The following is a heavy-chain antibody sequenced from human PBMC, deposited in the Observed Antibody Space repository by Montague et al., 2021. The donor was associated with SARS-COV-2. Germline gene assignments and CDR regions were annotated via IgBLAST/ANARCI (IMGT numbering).Heavy chain of an antibody. Sequence: CAISGDSVSSNSATWNWVRQAPSRGRAWLGRTYYRSKWYNDYAVSVRGRVTINPDTSKNQFSLQLNSVTPEDTAIYYCTSGREGNYNVMDVWGQGTTVTVSS. CDR2: TYYRSKWYN. CDR1: GDSVSSNSAT. J-gene: IGHJ6*02. D-gene: IGHD1-1*01. CDR3: TSGREGNYNVMDV. V-gene: IGHV6-1*01.